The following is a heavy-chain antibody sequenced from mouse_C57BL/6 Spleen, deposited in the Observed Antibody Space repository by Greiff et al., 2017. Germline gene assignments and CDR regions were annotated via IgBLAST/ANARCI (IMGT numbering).Heavy chain of an antibody. J-gene: IGHJ4*01. D-gene: IGHD2-5*01. CDR1: GYSITSGYD. Sequence: EVQVVESGPGMVKPSQSLSLTCTVTGYSITSGYDWHWIRPFPGNKLEWMGYISYSGSTNYNPSLKSRISITHDTSKNHFFLKLNSVTTEDTATYYCARAYYSNYAYYAMDDWGQGTSVTVSS. V-gene: IGHV3-1*01. CDR3: ARAYYSNYAYYAMDD. CDR2: ISYSGST.